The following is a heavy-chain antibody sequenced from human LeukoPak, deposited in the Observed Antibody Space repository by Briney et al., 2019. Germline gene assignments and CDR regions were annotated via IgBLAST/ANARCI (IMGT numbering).Heavy chain of an antibody. D-gene: IGHD6-13*01. Sequence: GGSLRLSCAASGFTFSSYGMHWVRQAPGKGLERVTFIRYDGSNKYYADSVKGRFTISRDNSKNTLYLQMNSLRAEDTAVYYCAKGAAPYSSSWYYFDYWGQGTLVTVSS. J-gene: IGHJ4*02. CDR1: GFTFSSYG. CDR2: IRYDGSNK. V-gene: IGHV3-30*02. CDR3: AKGAAPYSSSWYYFDY.